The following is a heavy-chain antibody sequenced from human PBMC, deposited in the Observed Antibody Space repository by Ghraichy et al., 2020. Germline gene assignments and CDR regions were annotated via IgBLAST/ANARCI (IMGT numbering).Heavy chain of an antibody. V-gene: IGHV4-59*01. CDR2: IYYSGST. CDR3: ARAVAGYWYFDL. Sequence: SETLSLTCTVSGGSISSYYWSWIRQPPGKGLEWIGYIYYSGSTNYNPSLKSRVTISVDTSKNQFSLKLSSVTAADTAVYYCARAVAGYWYFDLWGRGTLVTVSA. J-gene: IGHJ2*01. D-gene: IGHD2-15*01. CDR1: GGSISSYY.